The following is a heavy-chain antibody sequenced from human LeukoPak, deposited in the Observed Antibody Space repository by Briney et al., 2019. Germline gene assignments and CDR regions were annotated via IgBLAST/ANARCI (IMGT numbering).Heavy chain of an antibody. D-gene: IGHD6-19*01. J-gene: IGHJ4*02. Sequence: GGSLRLSCAASGFTFSSYAMNWVRQAPGKGLECVSAISANGGSTYYASSVNSRFTISRDNSKHTLYLQMGGLRAEYMAVYCCAGDPTPGIEVAGTLNYFDYWGQGTLVTVSS. CDR1: GFTFSSYA. CDR3: AGDPTPGIEVAGTLNYFDY. CDR2: ISANGGST. V-gene: IGHV3-64*01.